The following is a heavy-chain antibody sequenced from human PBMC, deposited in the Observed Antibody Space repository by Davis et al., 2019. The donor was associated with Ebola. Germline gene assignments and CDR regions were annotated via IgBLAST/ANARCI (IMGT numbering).Heavy chain of an antibody. Sequence: PGGSLRLSCAASGFTFSSYAMHWVRQAPGKGLEWVAVISYDGSNKYYADSVKGRFTISRDNSKNTLYLQMNSLRAEDTAVYYCASLSNYDFWSGYSSLIPFDYWGQGTLVTVSS. J-gene: IGHJ4*02. CDR1: GFTFSSYA. CDR2: ISYDGSNK. CDR3: ASLSNYDFWSGYSSLIPFDY. V-gene: IGHV3-30-3*01. D-gene: IGHD3-3*01.